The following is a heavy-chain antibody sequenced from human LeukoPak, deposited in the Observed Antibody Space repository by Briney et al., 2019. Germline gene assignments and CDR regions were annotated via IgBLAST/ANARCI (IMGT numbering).Heavy chain of an antibody. J-gene: IGHJ4*02. V-gene: IGHV4-34*01. D-gene: IGHD2-2*01. CDR1: GGSFSGYY. CDR2: INHSGST. CDR3: ARKDCSSTSCPDFDY. Sequence: SETLSLTCAVYGGSFSGYYWSWIRQPPGKGLEWIGEINHSGSTNYNPSLKSRVIISVDTSKNQFSLKLSSVTAADTAVYYCARKDCSSTSCPDFDYWGQGTLVTVSS.